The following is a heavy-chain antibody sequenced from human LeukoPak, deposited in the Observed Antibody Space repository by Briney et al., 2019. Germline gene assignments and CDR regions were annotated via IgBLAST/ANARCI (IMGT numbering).Heavy chain of an antibody. V-gene: IGHV1-8*01. D-gene: IGHD3-22*01. CDR2: MNPNSGNT. J-gene: IGHJ4*02. CDR1: GYTFTSYD. Sequence: ASVKVSRKASGYTFTSYDINWVRQATGQGLEWMGWMNPNSGNTGYAQKFQGRVTMTRNTSISTAYMELSSLRSEDTAVYYCARGSVRGYIPGGDYWGQGTLVTVSS. CDR3: ARGSVRGYIPGGDY.